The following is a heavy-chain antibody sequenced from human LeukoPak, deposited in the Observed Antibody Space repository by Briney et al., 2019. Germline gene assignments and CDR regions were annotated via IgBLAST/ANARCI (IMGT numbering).Heavy chain of an antibody. V-gene: IGHV4-34*01. CDR3: ARDNRLVTLYYFDY. Sequence: SETLSLTCAVYGGSFSGYYWSWIRRPPGKGLEWIGEINHSGSTNYNPSLKSRVTISVDTSKNQFSLKLSSVTAADTAVYYCARDNRLVTLYYFDYWGQGTLVTVSS. CDR1: GGSFSGYY. CDR2: INHSGST. D-gene: IGHD4-23*01. J-gene: IGHJ4*02.